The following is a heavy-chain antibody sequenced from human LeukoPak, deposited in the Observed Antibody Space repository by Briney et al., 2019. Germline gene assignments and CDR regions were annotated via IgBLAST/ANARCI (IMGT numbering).Heavy chain of an antibody. V-gene: IGHV3-11*01. Sequence: GGSLRLSCAASGFPFGDYYMTWIRQAPGKGLEWISYISRSGDNLYYADSVEGRFTISRDNAKNSLFLQLNSLRAEDTAVYYCARDLGYCTNGVCHTRFDYWGQGTLVAVSS. J-gene: IGHJ4*02. CDR3: ARDLGYCTNGVCHTRFDY. D-gene: IGHD2-8*01. CDR1: GFPFGDYY. CDR2: ISRSGDNL.